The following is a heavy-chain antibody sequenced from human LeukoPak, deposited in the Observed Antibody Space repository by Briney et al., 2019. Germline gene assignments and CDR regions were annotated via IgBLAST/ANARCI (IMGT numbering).Heavy chain of an antibody. Sequence: SETLSLTCTGSGGSISSYYWSWIRQPPGKGLEWIGYIYYSGSTNYNPSLKSRVTISVDTSKNQFSLKLSSVTAADTAVYYRARDMVRGVISPDAFDIWGQGTMVTVCS. CDR3: ARDMVRGVISPDAFDI. J-gene: IGHJ3*02. V-gene: IGHV4-59*01. CDR1: GGSISSYY. D-gene: IGHD3-10*01. CDR2: IYYSGST.